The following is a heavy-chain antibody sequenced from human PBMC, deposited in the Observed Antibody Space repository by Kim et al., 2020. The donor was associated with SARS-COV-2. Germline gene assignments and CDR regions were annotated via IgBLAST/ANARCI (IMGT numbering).Heavy chain of an antibody. D-gene: IGHD6-13*01. Sequence: GGSLRLSCAASGFTFSDYYMSWIRQAPGKGLEWVSYISSSSSYTNYADSVKGRFTISRDNAKNSLYLQMNSLRAEDTAVYYCARGQYSSSWYPDYWGQGNLVTVSS. CDR1: GFTFSDYY. CDR3: ARGQYSSSWYPDY. V-gene: IGHV3-11*06. CDR2: ISSSSSYT. J-gene: IGHJ4*02.